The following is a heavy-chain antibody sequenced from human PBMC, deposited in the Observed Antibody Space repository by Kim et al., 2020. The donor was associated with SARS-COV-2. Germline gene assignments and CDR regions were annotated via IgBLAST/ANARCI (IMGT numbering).Heavy chain of an antibody. CDR1: GFTFSSYS. Sequence: SLCSACAASGFTFSSYSMNWVRQAPGKGLEWVSSISSSSSYIYYADSVKGRFTIPRDNAKNSLYLQMNSLRAEDTAVYYCARDVLLWFGEYYYYGMDVWGQGTKVTV. D-gene: IGHD3-10*01. V-gene: IGHV3-21*01. J-gene: IGHJ6*02. CDR3: ARDVLLWFGEYYYYGMDV. CDR2: ISSSSSYI.